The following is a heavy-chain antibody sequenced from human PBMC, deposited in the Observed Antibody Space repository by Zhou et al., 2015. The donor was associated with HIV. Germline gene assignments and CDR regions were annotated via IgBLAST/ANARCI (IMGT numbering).Heavy chain of an antibody. J-gene: IGHJ3*02. CDR2: INPNSGGT. Sequence: QVQLVQSGAEVKKPGASVKVSCKASGYTFTGYYMHWVRQAPGQGLEWMGWINPNSGGTNYAQKFQGWVTMTRDTSISTAYMELSRLRSDDTAVYYCARAPTYYYDSSGYYGGDAFDIWGQGTMVTVSS. CDR1: GYTFTGYY. D-gene: IGHD3-22*01. CDR3: ARAPTYYYDSSGYYGGDAFDI. V-gene: IGHV1-2*04.